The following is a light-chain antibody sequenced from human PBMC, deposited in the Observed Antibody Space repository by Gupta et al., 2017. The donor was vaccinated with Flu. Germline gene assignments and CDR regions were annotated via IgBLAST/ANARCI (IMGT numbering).Light chain of an antibody. CDR3: QQDSSYQT. V-gene: IGKV1-5*03. CDR1: QSISSW. CDR2: QAS. Sequence: SPSTLSASVGDRVTSTCRASQSISSWLEWYQQKPEKAPKLLIYQASRGESGVPTRFSGSGSGTEFTLTSSRRQTDDFAIYYGQQDSSYQTFGQGTKVEI. J-gene: IGKJ1*01.